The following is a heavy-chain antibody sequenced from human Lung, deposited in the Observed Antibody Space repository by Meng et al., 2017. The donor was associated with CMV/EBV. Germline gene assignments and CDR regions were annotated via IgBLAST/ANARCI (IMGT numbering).Heavy chain of an antibody. CDR3: AREPGRGAFDI. CDR2: IYSDGIST. V-gene: IGHV3-74*01. CDR1: GININTYW. J-gene: IGHJ3*02. Sequence: GESXKISCAVSGININTYWMHWVRQDPGKGLVWLSRIYSDGISTRYADSVKGRFTISRDNTKNTLYLQMNGRRAEDTAVYYCAREPGRGAFDIWGQGTRVTGSS. D-gene: IGHD3-10*01.